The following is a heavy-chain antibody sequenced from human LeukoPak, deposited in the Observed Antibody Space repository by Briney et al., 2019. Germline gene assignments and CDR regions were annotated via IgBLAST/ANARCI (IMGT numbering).Heavy chain of an antibody. D-gene: IGHD1-26*01. CDR3: AREGLLRSFDY. CDR1: GFTVSSSY. J-gene: IGHJ4*02. Sequence: PGGSLRLSCAASGFTVSSSYMNWVRQAPGKGLEWVSVIYRGGSTYYADSVKGRFTISRDNSKNTLYLQMNSLRAEDTAVYYCAREGLLRSFDYWGQGTLVTVSS. CDR2: IYRGGST. V-gene: IGHV3-66*01.